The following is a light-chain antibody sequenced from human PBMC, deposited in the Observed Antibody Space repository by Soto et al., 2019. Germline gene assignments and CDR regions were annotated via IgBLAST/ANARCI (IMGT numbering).Light chain of an antibody. CDR2: GTS. CDR3: QQFGNSPWT. Sequence: VLSQSPGRLSLSPGERATLSCRAGQSVPSTYFAWYQQKSGQPPRLPISGTSNRATGIPDRFSGSGSGRDFTLTISRLEPEDFAVYFCQQFGNSPWTFGQGTKVDIK. J-gene: IGKJ1*01. CDR1: QSVPSTY. V-gene: IGKV3-20*01.